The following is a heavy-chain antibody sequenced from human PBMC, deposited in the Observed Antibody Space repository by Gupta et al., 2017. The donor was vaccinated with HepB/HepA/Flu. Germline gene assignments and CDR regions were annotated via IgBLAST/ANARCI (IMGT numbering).Heavy chain of an antibody. V-gene: IGHV3-23*01. CDR2: IGGDMRE. J-gene: IGHJ6*03. CDR3: AKDLYFWRAMDV. D-gene: IGHD3-3*01. CDR1: GFSFAGNA. Sequence: EVQLLESGGGLVQPGGSLRLSCAASGFSFAGNARSGVRRAPGKGLGWVSGIGGDMREHYADSVKGRFSISRDHSKNTLYLQINSLRAEDTAVYYCAKDLYFWRAMDVWGKGTTGTVSS.